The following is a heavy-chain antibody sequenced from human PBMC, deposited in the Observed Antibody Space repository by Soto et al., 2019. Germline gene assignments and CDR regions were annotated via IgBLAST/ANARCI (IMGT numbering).Heavy chain of an antibody. CDR2: IYPGDSDV. J-gene: IGHJ6*02. D-gene: IGHD5-12*01. CDR1: GYNFPTYW. CDR3: ARPEHSGYDWYYLYSHMDA. V-gene: IGHV5-51*01. Sequence: GESLKISFKGSGYNFPTYWISWVRQMPVKGLEWMGIIYPGDSDVRYSPSFQGRVIISADKSISTAFLQWSSLKASDTAMYYCARPEHSGYDWYYLYSHMDAWGQWTTFTVSS.